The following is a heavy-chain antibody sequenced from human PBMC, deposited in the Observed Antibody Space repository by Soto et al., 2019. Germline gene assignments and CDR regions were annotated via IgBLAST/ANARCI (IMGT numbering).Heavy chain of an antibody. Sequence: PGGSLRLSCAASGFTFSDHYMSWIRQAPGKGLECVSYITSSGSRIYYADSVKGRFTISRDNAKNSLYLQMNSLRAEDTAVYYCVRWPNSGDWIDYYDHWGQGTLVTVSS. CDR2: ITSSGSRI. V-gene: IGHV3-11*01. D-gene: IGHD4-17*01. CDR1: GFTFSDHY. CDR3: VRWPNSGDWIDYYDH. J-gene: IGHJ4*02.